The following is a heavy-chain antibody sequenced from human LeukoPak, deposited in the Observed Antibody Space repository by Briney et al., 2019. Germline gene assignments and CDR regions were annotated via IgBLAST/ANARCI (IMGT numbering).Heavy chain of an antibody. J-gene: IGHJ6*02. D-gene: IGHD4-17*01. V-gene: IGHV3-66*01. CDR3: ARVPTAGYYYYGMDV. Sequence: GGSLRLSCAASGFTVSTNYMSWVRQAPGKGPECVSVIYSDGSTFYTDSVKGRFTVSRDNSKNTLYLQMNSLRAEDTAVYYCARVPTAGYYYYGMDVLGQGTTVTVSS. CDR2: IYSDGST. CDR1: GFTVSTNY.